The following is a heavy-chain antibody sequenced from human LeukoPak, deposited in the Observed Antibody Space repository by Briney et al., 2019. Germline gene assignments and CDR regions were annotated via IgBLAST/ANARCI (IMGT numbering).Heavy chain of an antibody. CDR1: GGSVSSYY. V-gene: IGHV4-59*02. J-gene: IGHJ3*02. CDR3: ARHRDVEMAAFDI. CDR2: MYYSGST. Sequence: SETLSLTCTVSGGSVSSYYWSWIRQPPGKGLEWIGYMYYSGSTNYNPSLKSRVTISIDTSKNQFSLKLNSVTAADTAVYYCARHRDVEMAAFDIWGQGTMVTVSS. D-gene: IGHD5-24*01.